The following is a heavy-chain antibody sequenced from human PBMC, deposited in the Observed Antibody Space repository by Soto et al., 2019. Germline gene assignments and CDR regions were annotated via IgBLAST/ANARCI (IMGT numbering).Heavy chain of an antibody. D-gene: IGHD3-10*01. V-gene: IGHV4-59*01. CDR3: ARLIYGSGSYYRSDWFDP. CDR1: GGSISSYY. CDR2: IYYSGST. Sequence: SSETLSLTCTVSGGSISSYYWSWIRQPPGKGLEWIGYIYYSGSTNYNPSLKSRVTISVDTSKNQFSLKLSSVTAADTAVYYCARLIYGSGSYYRSDWFDPWGQGTLVTVSS. J-gene: IGHJ5*02.